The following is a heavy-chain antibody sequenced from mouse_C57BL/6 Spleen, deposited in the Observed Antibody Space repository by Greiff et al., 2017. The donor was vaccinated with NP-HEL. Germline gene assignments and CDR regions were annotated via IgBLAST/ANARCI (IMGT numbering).Heavy chain of an antibody. V-gene: IGHV1-74*01. CDR2: IHPSDSDT. D-gene: IGHD2-3*01. CDR3: ARGVYDGYYVEFAY. J-gene: IGHJ3*01. CDR1: GYTFTSYW. Sequence: VQLQQPGAELVKPGASVKVSCKASGYTFTSYWMHWVKQRPGQGLEWIGRIHPSDSDTNYNQKFKGKATLTVDKSSSTAYMQLSSLTSEDSAVDYCARGVYDGYYVEFAYWGQGTLVTVSA.